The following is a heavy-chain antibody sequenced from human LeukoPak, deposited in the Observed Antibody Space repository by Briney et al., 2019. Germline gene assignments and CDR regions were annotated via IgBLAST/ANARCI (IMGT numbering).Heavy chain of an antibody. CDR1: GFTFSSYA. J-gene: IGHJ4*02. D-gene: IGHD2-21*02. V-gene: IGHV3-23*01. CDR3: AKGLLLAYCGGGCYSGPDYFDY. Sequence: GGSLRLSCAASGFTFSSYAMSWVRQAPGKGLEWVSAISGSGGSTYYADSVKGRFTISRDNSKNTLYLQMNSLRAEDTAVYYCAKGLLLAYCGGGCYSGPDYFDYWGQGTLVTVSS. CDR2: ISGSGGST.